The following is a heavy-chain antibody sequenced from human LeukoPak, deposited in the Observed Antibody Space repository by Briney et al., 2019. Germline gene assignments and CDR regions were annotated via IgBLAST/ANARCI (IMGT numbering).Heavy chain of an antibody. Sequence: GGSLRLSCAASGFTFSTYAMHWVRQAPGKGLEWVAVISYDGSNKNYADSVNARFTISRDNSKSTLYLQMNSLRAEDTAVYYCARVSTVIVFDYWGQGTLVTVSS. CDR2: ISYDGSNK. J-gene: IGHJ4*02. V-gene: IGHV3-30-3*01. D-gene: IGHD3-22*01. CDR3: ARVSTVIVFDY. CDR1: GFTFSTYA.